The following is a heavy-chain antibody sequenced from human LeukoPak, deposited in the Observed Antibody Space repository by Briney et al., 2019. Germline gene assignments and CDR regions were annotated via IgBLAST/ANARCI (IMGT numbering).Heavy chain of an antibody. V-gene: IGHV4-39*01. D-gene: IGHD3-22*01. J-gene: IGHJ6*03. CDR3: ARYGHDSSGYYYYYMDV. CDR2: IYYSGST. CDR1: GGSISSNTYY. Sequence: PSETLSLTCTVSGGSISSNTYYWGWIRQPPGKGLEWIGSIYYSGSTYYNPSLKSRVTISVDTSKNQFSLKLSSVTAADTAVYYCARYGHDSSGYYYYYMDVWGKGTTVTISS.